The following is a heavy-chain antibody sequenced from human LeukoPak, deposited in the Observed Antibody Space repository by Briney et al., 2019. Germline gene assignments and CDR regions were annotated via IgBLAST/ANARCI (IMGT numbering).Heavy chain of an antibody. Sequence: ASVKVSCKASGGTFSSYAISWVRQAPGQGLEWMGGIIPIFGTANYAQKFQGRVTITADESTSTAYMELSSLRSEDTAVYYCPRAHYRGAGDAFDIWGQGTMVTVSS. J-gene: IGHJ3*02. CDR3: PRAHYRGAGDAFDI. CDR1: GGTFSSYA. V-gene: IGHV1-69*01. D-gene: IGHD3-10*01. CDR2: IIPIFGTA.